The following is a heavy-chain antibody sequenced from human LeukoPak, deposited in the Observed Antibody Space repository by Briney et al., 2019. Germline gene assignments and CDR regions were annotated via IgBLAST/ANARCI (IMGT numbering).Heavy chain of an antibody. D-gene: IGHD3-10*01. Sequence: GGTLRLSCATSGFIFSHHGMNWVRQAPGKGLEWVSGIRADAVTTYYAGSVKGRFIISRDNSKNTVYLQMNSLRAEDTAVYYCARDTYGSGSYYNAPLDYWGQGTLVTVSS. CDR2: IRADAVTT. J-gene: IGHJ4*02. CDR1: GFIFSHHG. CDR3: ARDTYGSGSYYNAPLDY. V-gene: IGHV3-23*01.